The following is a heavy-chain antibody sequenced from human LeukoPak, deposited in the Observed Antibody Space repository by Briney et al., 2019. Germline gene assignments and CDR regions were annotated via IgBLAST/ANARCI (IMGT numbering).Heavy chain of an antibody. CDR2: ISSNSSYI. V-gene: IGHV3-21*04. Sequence: GGSLRLSCAASGFTFRSYSMNWVRQAPGKGLEWVSSISSNSSYIYYTDTVKGLFTISRHNAKNSLYLQINSLRAEDTAVYYCARARWLHYNFDYWGQGTLVTVSS. J-gene: IGHJ4*02. CDR3: ARARWLHYNFDY. CDR1: GFTFRSYS. D-gene: IGHD5-24*01.